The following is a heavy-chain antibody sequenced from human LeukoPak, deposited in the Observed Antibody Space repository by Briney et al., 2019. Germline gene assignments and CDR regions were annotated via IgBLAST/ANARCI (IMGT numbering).Heavy chain of an antibody. Sequence: SVKVSCKASGGTFSSYAISWVRQAPGQGLEWMGGIIPIFGTANYAQKFQGRVTMTEDTSTDTASMELSSLISEDTAVYYCATGYGYSGYDRDDAFDIWGQGTMVTVSS. V-gene: IGHV1-69*06. CDR3: ATGYGYSGYDRDDAFDI. CDR2: IIPIFGTA. CDR1: GGTFSSYA. D-gene: IGHD5-12*01. J-gene: IGHJ3*02.